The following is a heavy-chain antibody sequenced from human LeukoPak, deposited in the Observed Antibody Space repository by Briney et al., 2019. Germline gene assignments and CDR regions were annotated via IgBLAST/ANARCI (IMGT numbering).Heavy chain of an antibody. CDR3: ARALGQPYFDY. CDR1: GFTFSTYW. Sequence: GGSLRLSCAASGFTFSTYWMQWVRQAPGRGLVWVSRINTDGSSTTYADSVKGRFTISRDNAKNTLYLQMNSLRAEDTAVYLCARALGQPYFDYWGQGALVTVSS. J-gene: IGHJ4*02. CDR2: INTDGSST. V-gene: IGHV3-74*01. D-gene: IGHD7-27*01.